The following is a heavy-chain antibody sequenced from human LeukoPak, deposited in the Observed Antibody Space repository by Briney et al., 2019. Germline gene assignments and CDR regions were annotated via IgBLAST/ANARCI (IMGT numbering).Heavy chain of an antibody. Sequence: ASVKVSCKASGYTFTSYGISWVRQAPGQGLEWMGWISAYNGNTNYAQKLQGRVTMTRDTSTSTVYMELSSLRSEDTAVYYCARVFSGSGSRPFDYWGQGTLVTVSS. CDR3: ARVFSGSGSRPFDY. CDR1: GYTFTSYG. J-gene: IGHJ4*02. CDR2: ISAYNGNT. D-gene: IGHD1-26*01. V-gene: IGHV1-18*01.